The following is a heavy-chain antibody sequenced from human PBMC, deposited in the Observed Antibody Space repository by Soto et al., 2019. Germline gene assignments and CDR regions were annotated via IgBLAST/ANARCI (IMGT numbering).Heavy chain of an antibody. CDR3: ARVDDSSGYGFFDY. CDR1: GYTFTSYG. V-gene: IGHV1-18*01. Sequence: ASVKVSCKASGYTFTSYGISWVRQAPGQGLEWMGWISAYNGNTNYAQKLQGRVTMTTDTSTSTAYMELRSLRSDDTAVYYCARVDDSSGYGFFDYWGQGTLVTFSS. J-gene: IGHJ4*02. D-gene: IGHD3-22*01. CDR2: ISAYNGNT.